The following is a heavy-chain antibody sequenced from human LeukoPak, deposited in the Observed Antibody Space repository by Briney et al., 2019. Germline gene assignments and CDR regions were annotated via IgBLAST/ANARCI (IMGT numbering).Heavy chain of an antibody. CDR3: TPVMVEDRGF. Sequence: PGGSLRLSCAASGFIFNKAWMNWVRQAPGKRPEWVGRIKSSNDGGTTDYASPVEGRFIISRDDSKNTIYLQMNRLIIDDTAIYYCTPVMVEDRGFWGQGTLVTVSS. CDR1: GFIFNKAW. D-gene: IGHD2-21*01. V-gene: IGHV3-15*01. CDR2: IKSSNDGGTT. J-gene: IGHJ4*02.